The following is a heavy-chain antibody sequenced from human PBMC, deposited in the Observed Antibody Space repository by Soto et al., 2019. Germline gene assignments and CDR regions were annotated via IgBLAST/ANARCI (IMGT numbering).Heavy chain of an antibody. CDR3: ARHGYDFWSGYYGNEYYFDY. CDR2: IYYSGST. D-gene: IGHD3-3*01. V-gene: IGHV4-39*01. J-gene: IGHJ4*02. CDR1: GGSISSSSYY. Sequence: SETLSLTCTVSGGSISSSSYYWGWIRQPPGKGLEGIGSIYYSGSTYYNPSLKSRVTISVDTSKNQLSLKLSSVTAADTAVYYCARHGYDFWSGYYGNEYYFDYWGQGTLVTVSS.